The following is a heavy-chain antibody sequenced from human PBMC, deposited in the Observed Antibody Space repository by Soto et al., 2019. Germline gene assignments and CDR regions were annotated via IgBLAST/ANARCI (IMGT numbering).Heavy chain of an antibody. J-gene: IGHJ5*02. CDR3: ATTNYHGSGSFWFDP. V-gene: IGHV4-4*02. CDR1: GGSISSSNW. D-gene: IGHD3-10*01. Sequence: SETLSLTCAVSGGSISSSNWWSWVRQPPGRGLEWIGEIYHSGSTNYSPSLKSRVTISVDKSKNQFSLKLSSVTAADTAVYYCATTNYHGSGSFWFDPWGQGTLVTVSS. CDR2: IYHSGST.